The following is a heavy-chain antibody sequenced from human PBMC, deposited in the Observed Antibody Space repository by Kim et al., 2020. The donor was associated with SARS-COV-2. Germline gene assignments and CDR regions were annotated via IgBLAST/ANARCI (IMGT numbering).Heavy chain of an antibody. D-gene: IGHD2-15*01. CDR2: IIPIFGTA. Sequence: SVKVSCKASGGTFSSYAISWVRQAPGQGLEWMGGIIPIFGTANYAQKFQGRVTITADESTSTAYMELSGLRSEDTAVYYCARSYCSGGSCYSWYYYYGMDVWGQGTTVTVSS. J-gene: IGHJ6*02. V-gene: IGHV1-69*13. CDR3: ARSYCSGGSCYSWYYYYGMDV. CDR1: GGTFSSYA.